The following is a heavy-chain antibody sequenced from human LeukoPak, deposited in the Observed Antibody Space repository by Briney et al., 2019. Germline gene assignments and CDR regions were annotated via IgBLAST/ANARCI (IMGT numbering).Heavy chain of an antibody. CDR2: IYYSGST. CDR1: GVSISSGDYY. J-gene: IGHJ6*03. V-gene: IGHV4-30-4*08. Sequence: PSETLSLTCTVSGVSISSGDYYWSWIRQPPGKGLEWIGYIYYSGSTSYNPSLKSRVTISVDTSKNQFSLKLSSVTAADTAVYYCARVVPFWSGLGDYYMDVWGKGTTVTVSS. D-gene: IGHD3-3*01. CDR3: ARVVPFWSGLGDYYMDV.